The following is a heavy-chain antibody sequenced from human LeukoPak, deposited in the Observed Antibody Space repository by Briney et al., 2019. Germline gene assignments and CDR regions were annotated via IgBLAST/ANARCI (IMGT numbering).Heavy chain of an antibody. J-gene: IGHJ3*01. D-gene: IGHD2-21*01. CDR3: ARRSGIATSFLDAFDV. Sequence: GESLKISCVASGQWIAWVRQMPGQALEYMGISHPGSSQTTYGPSFQDRVTISADKSTNTAYLEWISLEASDTAMYFCARRSGIATSFLDAFDVWGQGTMVTVSS. V-gene: IGHV5-51*01. CDR2: SHPGSSQT. CDR1: GQW.